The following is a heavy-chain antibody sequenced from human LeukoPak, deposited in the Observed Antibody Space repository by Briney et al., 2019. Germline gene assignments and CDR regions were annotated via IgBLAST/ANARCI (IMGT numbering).Heavy chain of an antibody. J-gene: IGHJ4*02. CDR1: GGSFSGYY. D-gene: IGHD3-10*01. CDR3: ARGREMNGSGSYLSN. CDR2: INHSGST. Sequence: SETLSLTCAVYGGSFSGYYWSWIRQPPGKGLEWIGEINHSGSTNYNPSLKGRVTISVDTSKNQFSLKLSSVTAADTAVYYCARGREMNGSGSYLSNWGQGTLVTVSS. V-gene: IGHV4-34*01.